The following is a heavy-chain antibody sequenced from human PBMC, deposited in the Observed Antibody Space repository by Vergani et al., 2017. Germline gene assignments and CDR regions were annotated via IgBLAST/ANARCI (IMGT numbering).Heavy chain of an antibody. CDR1: GFTFSSYA. CDR3: AKDIGPYYYVSSGYKDN. Sequence: EVQLLESGGGLVQPGGSLRLSCAASGFTFSSYAMSWVRQAPGKGLEWVSAISGSGGSTYYADSVKGRFTISRDNSKNTLYLQMNSLRAEDTALYYCAKDIGPYYYVSSGYKDNWGQGTLVTVSS. J-gene: IGHJ4*02. V-gene: IGHV3-23*01. D-gene: IGHD3-22*01. CDR2: ISGSGGST.